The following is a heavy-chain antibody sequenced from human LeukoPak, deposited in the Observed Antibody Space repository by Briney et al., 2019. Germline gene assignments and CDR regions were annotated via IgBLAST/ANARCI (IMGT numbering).Heavy chain of an antibody. CDR3: ARDSGYLKDY. D-gene: IGHD3-10*01. CDR2: LWYDGRNK. Sequence: GGSLRLSCAASGLHFSSHGMLGVRQARGRGLEGVADLWYDGRNKYYADSVKGRFTISRDNSKNTLYLQMNSLRAEDTAVYYCARDSGYLKDYWGQGTLVTVSS. CDR1: GLHFSSHG. V-gene: IGHV3-33*01. J-gene: IGHJ4*02.